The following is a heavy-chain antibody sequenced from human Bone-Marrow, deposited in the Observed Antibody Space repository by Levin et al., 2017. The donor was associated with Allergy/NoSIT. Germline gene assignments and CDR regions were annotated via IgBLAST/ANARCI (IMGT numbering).Heavy chain of an antibody. V-gene: IGHV3-7*01. J-gene: IGHJ3*01. CDR2: IKQDGSER. D-gene: IGHD2-15*01. CDR3: AREKAGPRGGFDV. Sequence: GGSLRLSCEASDLIFTAYWMTWVRQAPGKGLEWVANIKQDGSERVYLASVNGRFIISRDNVKNSLFLEMNSLTVEDTAVYYCAREKAGPRGGFDVWGQGTLVTVSS. CDR1: DLIFTAYW.